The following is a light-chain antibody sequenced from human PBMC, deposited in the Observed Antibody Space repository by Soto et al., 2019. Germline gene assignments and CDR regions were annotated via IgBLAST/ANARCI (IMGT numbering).Light chain of an antibody. CDR2: WAS. CDR1: QSRFYSSKNKDY. V-gene: IGKV4-1*01. CDR3: QQYFNTPWT. Sequence: DIVMTQSPDSLAVSLGERATINCKSSQSRFYSSKNKDYLAWYQQKPGQPPRLLIYWASTRESGVPERFSGSGSGTDFTHTVSSLQAEDVAIYYFQQYFNTPWTFGQGTKVEIK. J-gene: IGKJ1*01.